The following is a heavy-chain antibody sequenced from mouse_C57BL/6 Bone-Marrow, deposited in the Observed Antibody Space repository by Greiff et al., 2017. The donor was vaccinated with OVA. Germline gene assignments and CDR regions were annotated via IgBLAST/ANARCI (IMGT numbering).Heavy chain of an antibody. V-gene: IGHV1-20*01. D-gene: IGHD1-1*01. CDR2: INPYNGDT. Sequence: EVKLVESGPELVKPGASVKISCKASGYSFTGYFMNWVMQSHGKSLEWIGRINPYNGDTFYNQKFKGKATLTVDKSSSTAYMELRRLTSEDSAVSYCVRRGYGGTFDYWGQGTTLTVSS. CDR1: GYSFTGYF. J-gene: IGHJ2*01. CDR3: VRRGYGGTFDY.